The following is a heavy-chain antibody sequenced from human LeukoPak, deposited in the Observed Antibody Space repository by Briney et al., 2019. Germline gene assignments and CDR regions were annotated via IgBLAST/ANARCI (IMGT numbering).Heavy chain of an antibody. CDR3: ARDIVLMVYAPYYYYYGMDV. V-gene: IGHV1-2*02. D-gene: IGHD2-8*01. J-gene: IGHJ6*02. CDR2: INPNSGGT. CDR1: GYTFTGYY. Sequence: ASVKVSCKASGYTFTGYYMHWVRQAPGQGLGWMGWINPNSGGTNYAQKFQGRVTMTRDTSISTAYMELSRLRSDDTAVYYCARDIVLMVYAPYYYYYGMDVWGQGTTVTVSS.